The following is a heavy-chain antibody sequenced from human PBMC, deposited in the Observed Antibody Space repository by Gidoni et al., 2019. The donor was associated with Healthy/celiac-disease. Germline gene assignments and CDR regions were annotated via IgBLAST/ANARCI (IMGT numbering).Heavy chain of an antibody. CDR3: ASGGRFEQQLVYPLDYYYYYGMDV. CDR1: GYTFTSYY. Sequence: QVQLVQSGAEAKKPGASVKVSCTAPGYTFTSYYLPWVRQAPGQGLECMGIINPSGGSTSYAQKFQGRVTMTRDTSTSTGYMELSSLRSEDTAVYYCASGGRFEQQLVYPLDYYYYYGMDVWGQGTTVTVSS. CDR2: INPSGGST. J-gene: IGHJ6*02. V-gene: IGHV1-46*01. D-gene: IGHD6-13*01.